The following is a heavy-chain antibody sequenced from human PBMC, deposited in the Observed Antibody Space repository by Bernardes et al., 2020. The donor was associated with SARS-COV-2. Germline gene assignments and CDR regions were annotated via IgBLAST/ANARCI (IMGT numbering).Heavy chain of an antibody. J-gene: IGHJ5*02. Sequence: SETLSLTCTVSGGSIRGYYWTWIRPFAGTGLEWIGHSHSSGDTKYNPSLESRVTISMDPSKNHFSLTLTSLTAADTAVYFCARGEGELKGPWGQGIPVTVSA. CDR1: GGSIRGYY. D-gene: IGHD3-16*01. V-gene: IGHV4-59*01. CDR3: ARGEGELKGP. CDR2: SHSSGDT.